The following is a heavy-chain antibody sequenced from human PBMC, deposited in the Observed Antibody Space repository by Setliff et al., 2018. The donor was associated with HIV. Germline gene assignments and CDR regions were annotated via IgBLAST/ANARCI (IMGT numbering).Heavy chain of an antibody. V-gene: IGHV3-30*02. Sequence: PGGSLRLSCATSGLTFSNCGMHWVRQAPGKGLEWVASIRSDGSNKYYADSVTGRFTISRDNAKNSLYLQMNSLRVEDTAVYYCARGKRWFDPWGQGTLVTVSS. J-gene: IGHJ5*02. CDR2: IRSDGSNK. CDR3: ARGKRWFDP. CDR1: GLTFSNCG.